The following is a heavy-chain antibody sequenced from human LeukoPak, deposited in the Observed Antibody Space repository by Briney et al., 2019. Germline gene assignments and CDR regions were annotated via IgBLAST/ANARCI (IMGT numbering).Heavy chain of an antibody. V-gene: IGHV4-39*01. CDR1: GGSISSSSYY. J-gene: IGHJ4*02. Sequence: PSETLSLTCTVSGGSISSSSYYWGWIRQPPGKGLEWIGSIYYSGSTYYNPSLKSRVTISVDTSKNQFSLKLSSVTAADTVVYYCARHEYFDYWGQGTLVTVSS. CDR3: ARHEYFDY. CDR2: IYYSGST.